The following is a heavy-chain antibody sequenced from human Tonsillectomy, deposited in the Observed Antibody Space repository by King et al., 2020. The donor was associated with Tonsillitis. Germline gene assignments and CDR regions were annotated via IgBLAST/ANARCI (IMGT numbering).Heavy chain of an antibody. D-gene: IGHD1-7*01. CDR1: GGSISSGSYS. CDR3: ARFSELLLLDDAFDI. V-gene: IGHV4-39*01. CDR2: IYYSGST. Sequence: QLQESGPGLVKPSETLSLTCTVSGGSISSGSYSWGWIRQPPGKGLEWIGSIYYSGSTYYNPSLKSRVTISVGTPKNQFSLKLSSVTAADTAVYYCARFSELLLLDDAFDIWGQGTMVTVSS. J-gene: IGHJ3*02.